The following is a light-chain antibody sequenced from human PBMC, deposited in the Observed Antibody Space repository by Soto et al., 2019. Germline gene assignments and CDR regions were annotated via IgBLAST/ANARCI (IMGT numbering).Light chain of an antibody. V-gene: IGKV3-15*01. CDR2: GAS. CDR1: QNVSSN. J-gene: IGKJ1*01. Sequence: EIVMTQSPATLSVSPGERATLSCRASQNVSSNLAWYQQKPGQAPRLLIYGASTRATGIPARFSGSGSGTEFTLTISSLQSEDFAVYYCQHYNNWPLTFGQGTKVEIK. CDR3: QHYNNWPLT.